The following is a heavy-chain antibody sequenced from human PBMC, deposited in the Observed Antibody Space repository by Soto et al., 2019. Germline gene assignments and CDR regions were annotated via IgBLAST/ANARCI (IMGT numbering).Heavy chain of an antibody. J-gene: IGHJ4*02. Sequence: EVQLLESGGGLVQPGGSLRVSCAASGFPFSNHAMSWVRQAPGKGLEWVSGISDGGDLIYYADSVKGRFSMSRDNSENMLYLQMTNLRAEDTAIYFYAKRQGTGLAAKNFDFWGQGTLVTVSS. CDR1: GFPFSNHA. V-gene: IGHV3-23*01. D-gene: IGHD2-15*01. CDR2: ISDGGDLI. CDR3: AKRQGTGLAAKNFDF.